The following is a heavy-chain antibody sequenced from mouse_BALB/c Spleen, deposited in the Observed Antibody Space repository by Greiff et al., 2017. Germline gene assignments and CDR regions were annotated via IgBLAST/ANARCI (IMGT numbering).Heavy chain of an antibody. CDR2: ISYSGST. V-gene: IGHV3-2*02. CDR1: GYSITSDYA. Sequence: DVKLQESGPGLVKPSQSLSLTCTVTGYSITSDYAWNWIRQFPGNKLEWMGYISYSGSTSYNPSLKSRISITRDTSKNQFFLQLNSVTTEDTATYYCARSRYGFAYWGQGTLVTVSA. J-gene: IGHJ3*01. D-gene: IGHD2-14*01. CDR3: ARSRYGFAY.